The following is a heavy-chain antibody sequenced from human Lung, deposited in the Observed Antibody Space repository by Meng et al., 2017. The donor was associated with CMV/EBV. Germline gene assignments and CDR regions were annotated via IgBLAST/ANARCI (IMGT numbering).Heavy chain of an antibody. V-gene: IGHV4-4*02. CDR3: LRRSGGSV. Sequence: VELRESGPALVKPSEPLSLPCAFSGDPITNHNWWAWVRQPPGKGLEWIGEIPHRGSSAYNPSLKSRVSMSIDKSKNRFSLKLTSVTAADTAVYHCLRRSGGSVWGQRTLVTVSS. J-gene: IGHJ1*01. D-gene: IGHD3-10*01. CDR2: IPHRGSS. CDR1: GDPITNHNW.